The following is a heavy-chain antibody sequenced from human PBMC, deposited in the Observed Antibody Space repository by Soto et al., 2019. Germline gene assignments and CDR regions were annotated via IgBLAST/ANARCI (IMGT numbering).Heavy chain of an antibody. CDR1: GYSFTSYW. CDR2: IDPSDSYT. Sequence: PGESLKISCKGSGYSFTSYWISWVRQMPGKGLEWMGRIDPSDSYTNYSPSFQGHVTISADKSISTAYLQWSGLKASDTAMYYCARHQPNWFDPWGKGTLVTVSS. J-gene: IGHJ5*02. V-gene: IGHV5-10-1*01. CDR3: ARHQPNWFDP.